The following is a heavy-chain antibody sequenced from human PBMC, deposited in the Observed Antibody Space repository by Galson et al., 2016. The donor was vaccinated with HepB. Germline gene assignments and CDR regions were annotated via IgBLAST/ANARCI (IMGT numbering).Heavy chain of an antibody. D-gene: IGHD4-17*01. Sequence: SLRLSCAGSGFTFSSYGMHWVRQAPGKGLEWVAVIWSDGSNRNYADSVKGRFTISRDNSKNTLYLQMNSLRAEDTAVYYCAKSATKQLRDVNAHDIWGQGTMVTVSS. V-gene: IGHV3-33*06. CDR2: IWSDGSNR. CDR3: AKSATKQLRDVNAHDI. CDR1: GFTFSSYG. J-gene: IGHJ3*02.